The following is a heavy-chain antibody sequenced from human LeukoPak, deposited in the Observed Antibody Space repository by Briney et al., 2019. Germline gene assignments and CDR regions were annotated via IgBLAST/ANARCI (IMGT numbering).Heavy chain of an antibody. V-gene: IGHV4-59*01. CDR2: IYHSGST. CDR1: GGSISTYY. D-gene: IGHD5-12*01. CDR3: ARDGYSGSDAL. Sequence: SETLSLTCTVSGGSISTYYWSWIRQPPGKGLEWIGYIYHSGSTNYNPSLKSRITISVDTSQNQFSLKLSSVTAADTAVYYCARDGYSGSDALWGPGTLVTVSS. J-gene: IGHJ4*02.